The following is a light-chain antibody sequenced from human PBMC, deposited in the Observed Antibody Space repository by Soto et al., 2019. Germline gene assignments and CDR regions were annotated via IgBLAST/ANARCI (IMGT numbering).Light chain of an antibody. J-gene: IGKJ1*01. CDR1: QTVLHGSNY. CDR2: WAS. Sequence: DIVMTQSPDSLAVSLGERATINCKSSQTVLHGSNYLAWYQQKPGQPPKLLIYWASTRESGVPDRFSGRGSGTDFTLTISGLQAEDVAVYYCQQYYTTPVTFGQGTKVEIK. V-gene: IGKV4-1*01. CDR3: QQYYTTPVT.